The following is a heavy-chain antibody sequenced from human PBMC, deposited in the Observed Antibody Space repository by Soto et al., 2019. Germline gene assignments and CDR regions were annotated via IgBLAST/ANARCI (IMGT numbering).Heavy chain of an antibody. Sequence: GASVKVSCKASGYTFTSYSMHWVRQAPGQRLEWMGWINAGNGNTKYSQKFQGRVTITRDTSASTAYMELSSLRSEDTAVYYCARDMGFGLSDYWGQGTLVTAPQ. V-gene: IGHV1-3*01. D-gene: IGHD3-10*01. CDR2: INAGNGNT. J-gene: IGHJ4*02. CDR3: ARDMGFGLSDY. CDR1: GYTFTSYS.